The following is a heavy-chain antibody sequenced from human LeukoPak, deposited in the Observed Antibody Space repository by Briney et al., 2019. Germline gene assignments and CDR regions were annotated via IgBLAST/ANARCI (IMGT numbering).Heavy chain of an antibody. CDR2: INHSGST. V-gene: IGHV4-34*01. Sequence: PSETLSLTCAVYGGSFSGYYWRWIRQPPGKGLEWIGEINHSGSTNYNPSLKSRVTISVDTSKNQFSLRLSSVTAADTAVYYCARLGGSPSVDYHGSGSYYTYFDYWGQGTLVTVSS. CDR3: ARLGGSPSVDYHGSGSYYTYFDY. J-gene: IGHJ4*02. CDR1: GGSFSGYY. D-gene: IGHD3-10*01.